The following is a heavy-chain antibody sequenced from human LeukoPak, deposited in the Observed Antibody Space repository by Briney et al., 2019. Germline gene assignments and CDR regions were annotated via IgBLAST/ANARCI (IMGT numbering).Heavy chain of an antibody. CDR1: VWSLSDYY. J-gene: IGHJ4*02. CDR3: ARDARDRYGGYAFGY. V-gene: IGHV4-34*01. Sequence: SETLPLTCAVYVWSLSDYYWSSIRQPPAKGLELIGEINQSGSTNYNPSLKSRVTISVDTSKNQFSLKLSSVTAADTAVYYCARDARDRYGGYAFGYWGQGTLVTVSS. D-gene: IGHD5-12*01. CDR2: INQSGST.